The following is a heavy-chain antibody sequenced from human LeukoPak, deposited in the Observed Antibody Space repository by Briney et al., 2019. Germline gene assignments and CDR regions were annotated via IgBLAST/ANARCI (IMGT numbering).Heavy chain of an antibody. CDR3: ARHSGSYPHYFDY. J-gene: IGHJ4*02. V-gene: IGHV4-59*08. CDR1: GGSISSYY. D-gene: IGHD1-26*01. CDR2: IYYSGST. Sequence: PSETLSLTCTVSGGSISSYYWSWIRQPPGKGQEWIGYIYYSGSTHYNPSLKSRVTISVDTSKNQFSLKLSSVTAADTAVYYCARHSGSYPHYFDYWGQGILVTVSS.